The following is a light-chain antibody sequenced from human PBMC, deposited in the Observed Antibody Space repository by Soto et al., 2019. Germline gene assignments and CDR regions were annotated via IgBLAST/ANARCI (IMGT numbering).Light chain of an antibody. V-gene: IGKV1-39*01. CDR2: TAS. Sequence: DIQMTQSPSSLSASVGDRVSITCRASQSIGTYLNWYQHKPGKGPKLLIYTASTLQSGVPSRFSGSESGADFTLTITSLQPEDCATYYCQQTYATPITFGQGTRLEIK. CDR1: QSIGTY. CDR3: QQTYATPIT. J-gene: IGKJ5*01.